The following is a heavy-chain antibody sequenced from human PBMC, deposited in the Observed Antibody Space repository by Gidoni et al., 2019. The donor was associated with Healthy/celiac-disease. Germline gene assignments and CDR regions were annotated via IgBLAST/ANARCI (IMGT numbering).Heavy chain of an antibody. V-gene: IGHV3-23*01. CDR3: AKDSRNDYVWGSYPIIYDY. D-gene: IGHD3-16*02. CDR1: GFTFRSYA. J-gene: IGHJ4*02. CDR2: ISGSGGST. Sequence: EVQLLESGGGLVQPGGSLRLSCAASGFTFRSYAMSWVRQAPGKGLEWVSAISGSGGSTYYADSVKGRFTISRDNSKNTLYLQMNSLRAEDTAVYYCAKDSRNDYVWGSYPIIYDYWGQGTLVTVSS.